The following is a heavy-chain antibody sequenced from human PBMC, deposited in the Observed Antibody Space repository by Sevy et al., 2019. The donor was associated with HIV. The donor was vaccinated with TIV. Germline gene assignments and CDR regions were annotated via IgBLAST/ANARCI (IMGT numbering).Heavy chain of an antibody. D-gene: IGHD3-3*01. Sequence: ASVKVSCKASGYTFTSYGISWVRQAPGQGLEWMGWISAYNGDTNYAQKLQGRVTMTTDTSTITAYMELTSLRSVDTAVYFGARGYYDFWSGYYRRDAFDSWGQGTRVTVSS. CDR3: ARGYYDFWSGYYRRDAFDS. J-gene: IGHJ3*02. CDR2: ISAYNGDT. CDR1: GYTFTSYG. V-gene: IGHV1-18*01.